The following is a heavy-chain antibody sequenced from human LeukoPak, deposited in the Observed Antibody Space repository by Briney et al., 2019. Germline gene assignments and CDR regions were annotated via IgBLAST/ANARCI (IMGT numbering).Heavy chain of an antibody. CDR1: GYTFIDYY. V-gene: IGHV1-2*02. Sequence: ASVKVSCKASGYTFIDYYIHWVRQAPGQGLEWMGWINPNTGGTNFAQKFQDRVTMTRDTSISTAYMQLSRLRSDDTAVYYCARDASSSTTLDYWGQGTLVTVSS. CDR2: INPNTGGT. J-gene: IGHJ4*02. D-gene: IGHD4-17*01. CDR3: ARDASSSTTLDY.